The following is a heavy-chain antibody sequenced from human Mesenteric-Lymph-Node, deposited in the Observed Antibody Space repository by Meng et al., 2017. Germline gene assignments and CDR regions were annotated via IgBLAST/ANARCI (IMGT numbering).Heavy chain of an antibody. D-gene: IGHD1-7*01. CDR1: GFTFSSYG. CDR3: AGGTTPQRPYYYYGMDV. V-gene: IGHV3-33*01. J-gene: IGHJ6*02. CDR2: IWYDGSNK. Sequence: GESLKISCAASGFTFSSYGMHWVRQAPGKGLEWVAVIWYDGSNKYYADSVKGRFTISRDNSKNTLYLQMNSLRAEGTAVYYCAGGTTPQRPYYYYGMDVWGQGTTVTVSS.